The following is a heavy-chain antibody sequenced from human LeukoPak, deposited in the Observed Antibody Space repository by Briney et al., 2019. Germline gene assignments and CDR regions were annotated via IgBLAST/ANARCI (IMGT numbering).Heavy chain of an antibody. V-gene: IGHV4-30-2*01. CDR2: IYHSGST. Sequence: PSQTLSLTCAVSGDSISSSDYSWSWLRQPPGKGLEWVGYIYHSGSTYYSPSLRSRVTISVGRSRNQFSLKLSSVTAADTAVYYCARGWGTYYYDSRGYHTYYFDYWGQGTLVTVSS. CDR3: ARGWGTYYYDSRGYHTYYFDY. J-gene: IGHJ4*02. CDR1: GDSISSSDYS. D-gene: IGHD3-22*01.